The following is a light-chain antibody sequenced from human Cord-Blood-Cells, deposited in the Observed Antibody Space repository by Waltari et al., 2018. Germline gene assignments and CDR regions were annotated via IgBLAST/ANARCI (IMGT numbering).Light chain of an antibody. J-gene: IGKJ5*01. CDR3: QQYNSYPIT. Sequence: DIQMTQPPSSLSASVGDRVTITCRASQGISSWLAWYQQKPEKAPKSLIYAASSLHSGVPARFSGSGSGTDFTLTISSLQPEDFATYYCQQYNSYPITFGQGTRLEIK. CDR1: QGISSW. CDR2: AAS. V-gene: IGKV1D-16*01.